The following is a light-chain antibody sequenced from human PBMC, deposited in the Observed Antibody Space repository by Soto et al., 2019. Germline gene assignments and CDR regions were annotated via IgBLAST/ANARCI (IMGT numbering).Light chain of an antibody. V-gene: IGKV3-11*01. Sequence: EIVLTQSPATLSLSPGERATLSCRASQSVSSYLAWYQHKPGQAPRLLIYDASNRATGIPARFSGSGSGTAYTLTISSLEPEDFAVYYSQQRSKTFGPGTKVDIK. CDR3: QQRSKT. J-gene: IGKJ3*01. CDR1: QSVSSY. CDR2: DAS.